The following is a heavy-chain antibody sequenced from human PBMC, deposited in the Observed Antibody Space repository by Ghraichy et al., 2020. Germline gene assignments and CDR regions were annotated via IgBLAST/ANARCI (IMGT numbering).Heavy chain of an antibody. CDR3: ARGGRVAAAGIFDY. CDR2: INHSGST. CDR1: GGSFSGYY. D-gene: IGHD6-13*01. J-gene: IGHJ4*02. V-gene: IGHV4-34*01. Sequence: SETLSLTCAVYGGSFSGYYWSWIRQPPGKGLEWIGEINHSGSTNYNPSLKSRVTISVDTSKNQFSLKLSSVTAADTAVYYCARGGRVAAAGIFDYWGQGTLVTVSS.